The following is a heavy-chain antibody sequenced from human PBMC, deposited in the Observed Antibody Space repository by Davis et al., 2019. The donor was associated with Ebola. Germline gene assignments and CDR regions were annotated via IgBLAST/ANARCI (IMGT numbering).Heavy chain of an antibody. V-gene: IGHV4-34*01. J-gene: IGHJ4*02. CDR3: ARGGRNYFPY. Sequence: MPGGSLRLSCAVYGGSFSDYFWSWIRQPPGKGLEWIGETSHHPDYTNYSPSFGGRVTISVDSSKNQFSLKLSSVTAADTAVYYCARGGRNYFPYWGQGTLVTVSS. CDR1: GGSFSDYF. CDR2: TSHHPDYT.